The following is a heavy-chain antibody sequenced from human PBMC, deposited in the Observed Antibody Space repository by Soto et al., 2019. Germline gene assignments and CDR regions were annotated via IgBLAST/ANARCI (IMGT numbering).Heavy chain of an antibody. V-gene: IGHV3-48*03. J-gene: IGHJ3*02. Sequence: LRLSCAASGFTFITYEMNWVRQAPGKGLEWVSYISSSGNTMYYADSVKGRFTVSRDNAKNSLYLQMNGLRAEDTAVYYCARGAFTSGSGDTFDICGQGTMVTVSS. CDR3: ARGAFTSGSGDTFDI. CDR2: ISSSGNTM. D-gene: IGHD3-10*01. CDR1: GFTFITYE.